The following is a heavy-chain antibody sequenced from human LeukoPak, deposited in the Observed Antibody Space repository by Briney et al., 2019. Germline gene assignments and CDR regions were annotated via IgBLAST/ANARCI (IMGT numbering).Heavy chain of an antibody. CDR2: ISSGGST. V-gene: IGHV3-23*01. CDR1: GFTFSTYA. D-gene: IGHD2/OR15-2a*01. CDR3: ARDYFDAFDI. J-gene: IGHJ3*02. Sequence: GGSLRLSCAASGFTFSTYAMSWVRQAPGKGLEWVSTISSGGSTFYADSVKGRFTISRDNSRNTLSLQMNSLRAEDTAVYYCARDYFDAFDIWGQGTLVTVSS.